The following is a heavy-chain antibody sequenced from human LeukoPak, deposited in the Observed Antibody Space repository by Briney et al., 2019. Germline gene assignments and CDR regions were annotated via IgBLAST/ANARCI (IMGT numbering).Heavy chain of an antibody. CDR3: ASVNNYYFDY. CDR1: GGSISSYY. Sequence: SETLSLTCTVSGGSISSYYWGWIRQPPGKGLEWIGSIYYSGSTYYNPSLKSRVTISVDTSKNQFSLKLSSVTAADTAVYYCASVNNYYFDYWGQGTLVTVSS. V-gene: IGHV4-39*01. CDR2: IYYSGST. J-gene: IGHJ4*02.